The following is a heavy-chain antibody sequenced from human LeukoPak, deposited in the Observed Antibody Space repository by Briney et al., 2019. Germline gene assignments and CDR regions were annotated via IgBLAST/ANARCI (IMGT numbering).Heavy chain of an antibody. CDR2: IYYSGST. CDR1: GGSISSSSHY. V-gene: IGHV4-39*01. J-gene: IGHJ4*02. D-gene: IGHD3-16*01. CDR3: ARHLGEVYYFDY. Sequence: SETLSLTCTVSGGSISSSSHYWGWIRQPPGKGLEWIGTIYYSGSTNHNPSLRSRVSISVDTSKNQFSLKLSSVTAADTAVYYCARHLGEVYYFDYWGQGTLVTVSS.